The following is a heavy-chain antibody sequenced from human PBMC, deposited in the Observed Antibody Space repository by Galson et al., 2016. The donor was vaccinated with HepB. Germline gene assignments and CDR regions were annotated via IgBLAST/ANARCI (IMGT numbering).Heavy chain of an antibody. J-gene: IGHJ6*02. Sequence: SLRLSCAASGFNFYAFAMSWVRQAPGKGLEWVSTIARSVSSTYYADSVKGRFTISRDNSENRLYLQMDSLRVEDTAVYFCAKVVGVTDYYNGMDVWGQGTTVTVS. V-gene: IGHV3-23*01. D-gene: IGHD3-16*01. CDR1: GFNFYAFA. CDR2: IARSVSST. CDR3: AKVVGVTDYYNGMDV.